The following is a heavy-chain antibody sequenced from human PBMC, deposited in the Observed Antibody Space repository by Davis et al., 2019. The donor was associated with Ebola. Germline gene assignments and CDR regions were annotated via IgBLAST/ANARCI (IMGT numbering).Heavy chain of an antibody. CDR3: ARDPPNGLPVYYMDV. V-gene: IGHV3-11*04. CDR2: ISTTGGTI. CDR1: GFTLNAHH. J-gene: IGHJ6*03. Sequence: PGGSLRLSCVASGFTLNAHHMNWLRQAPGKVLEWVAHISTTGGTIYYADSVKGRFTISRGNANNSLYLQMSSLTMDDTAVYFCARDPPNGLPVYYMDVWGKGTTVTVSS. D-gene: IGHD4-11*01.